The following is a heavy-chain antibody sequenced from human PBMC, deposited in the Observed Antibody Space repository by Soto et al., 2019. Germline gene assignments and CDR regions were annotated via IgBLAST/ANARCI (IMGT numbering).Heavy chain of an antibody. CDR2: IIPIFGTA. J-gene: IGHJ4*02. CDR1: GGTFSTYV. CDR3: ARDSPPVDY. Sequence: ASVKVSCKASGGTFSTYVISWVRQAPGQGLEWMGGIIPIFGTANYAQKLQGRVTMTTDTSTNTAYMDLRSLRSDDTAVYYCARDSPPVDYWGQGTLVTVSS. V-gene: IGHV1-69*05.